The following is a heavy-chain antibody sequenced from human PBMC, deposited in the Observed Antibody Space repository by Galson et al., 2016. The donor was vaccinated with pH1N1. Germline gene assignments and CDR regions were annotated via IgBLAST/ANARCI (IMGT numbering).Heavy chain of an antibody. CDR2: IIPIFGTS. Sequence: VKVSCKASGGIFSSYAVSWVRQAPGRGLEWMGGIIPIFGTSNYAQKFQGRVTITADESTSTAYLELSSLSSEDTAVYYCARAPDRGEGALSYYYGLDVWGQGTTVIVSS. D-gene: IGHD3-10*01. CDR3: ARAPDRGEGALSYYYGLDV. CDR1: GGIFSSYA. J-gene: IGHJ6*02. V-gene: IGHV1-69*01.